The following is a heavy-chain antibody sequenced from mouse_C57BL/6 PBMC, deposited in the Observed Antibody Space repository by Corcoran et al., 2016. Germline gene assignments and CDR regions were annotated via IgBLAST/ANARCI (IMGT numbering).Heavy chain of an antibody. Sequence: QIQLVQSGPELKKPGETVKISCKASGYTFTTYGMSWVKQAPGKGLKWMGWINTYSGVPTYADDIKGRFAFSLETSASTAYLQINNLKNEDTATDFCAREDYDGWGQGTTLTVSS. CDR3: AREDYDG. J-gene: IGHJ2*01. CDR2: INTYSGVP. CDR1: GYTFTTYG. D-gene: IGHD1-1*01. V-gene: IGHV9-3*01.